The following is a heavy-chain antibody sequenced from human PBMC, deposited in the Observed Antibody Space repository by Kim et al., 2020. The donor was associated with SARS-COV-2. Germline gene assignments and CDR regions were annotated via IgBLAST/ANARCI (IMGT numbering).Heavy chain of an antibody. V-gene: IGHV3-23*01. CDR3: AKDGCRVVVAATCGMDV. CDR2: ISGSGGST. J-gene: IGHJ6*02. Sequence: GGPLRLSCAASGFTFSSYAMSWVRQAPGKGLEWVSAISGSGGSTYYADSVKGRFTISRDNSKNTLYLQMNSLRAEDTAVYYCAKDGCRVVVAATCGMDVWSHGTTVTVSS. D-gene: IGHD2-15*01. CDR1: GFTFSSYA.